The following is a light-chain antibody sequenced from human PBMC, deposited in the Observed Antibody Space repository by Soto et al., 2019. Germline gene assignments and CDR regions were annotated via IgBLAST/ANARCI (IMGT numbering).Light chain of an antibody. V-gene: IGKV3-11*01. CDR2: DAS. CDR1: QSVSSY. J-gene: IGKJ1*01. Sequence: EIVLTQSPATLSLSPGERATLSCRASQSVSSYLAWYQQKPGQAPRLLIYDASNRATGIPARFSGSGSGTDFTLTISSLEPEDFAVYYCQQRSNWPRTFGQCTKVEIK. CDR3: QQRSNWPRT.